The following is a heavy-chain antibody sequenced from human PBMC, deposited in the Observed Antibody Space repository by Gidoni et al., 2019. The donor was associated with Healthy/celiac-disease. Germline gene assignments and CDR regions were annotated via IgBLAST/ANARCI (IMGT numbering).Heavy chain of an antibody. D-gene: IGHD6-13*01. V-gene: IGHV2-26*01. Sequence: QVTSTESGPVLVKPTEDPPLTRPVSGFSLSNARMGVSWSRQSPGKALEWLAHIFSNDEESYSTSMKSRLTVSKDTSKSQVVLTMTNVDPGDTATYYCARILRISRSSSWYWFDPWGQGTLVTVSS. CDR3: ARILRISRSSSWYWFDP. CDR2: IFSNDEE. CDR1: GFSLSNARMG. J-gene: IGHJ5*02.